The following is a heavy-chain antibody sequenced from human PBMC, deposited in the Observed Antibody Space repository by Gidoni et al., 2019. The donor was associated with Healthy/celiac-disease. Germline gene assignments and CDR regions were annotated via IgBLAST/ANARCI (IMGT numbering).Heavy chain of an antibody. CDR1: GGAISRSRYH. CDR2: IYYSGST. CDR3: ARHVTGSGSYYTHTFDP. D-gene: IGHD3-10*01. Sequence: QLQLQESGPGLVTPSETLSLTCTVSGGAISRSRYHWGWIRQPPGKGLEWIGSIYYSGSTYYTPSLKSRVTISVDTSKNQFSLKLSSVTAADTAVYYCARHVTGSGSYYTHTFDPWGQGTLVTVSS. J-gene: IGHJ5*02. V-gene: IGHV4-39*01.